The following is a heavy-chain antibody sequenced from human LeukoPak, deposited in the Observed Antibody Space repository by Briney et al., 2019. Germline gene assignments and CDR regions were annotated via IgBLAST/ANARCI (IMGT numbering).Heavy chain of an antibody. CDR1: GGSFSGYY. J-gene: IGHJ6*02. CDR3: ARREDYVWGSYRPHYYYYGMDA. Sequence: SETLSLTCAVYGGSFSGYYWSWIRQPPGKGLEWIGEINHSGSTNYNPSLKSRVTISVDTSKNQFSLKLSSVTAADTAVYYCARREDYVWGSYRPHYYYYGMDAWGQGTTVTVSS. CDR2: INHSGST. V-gene: IGHV4-34*01. D-gene: IGHD3-16*02.